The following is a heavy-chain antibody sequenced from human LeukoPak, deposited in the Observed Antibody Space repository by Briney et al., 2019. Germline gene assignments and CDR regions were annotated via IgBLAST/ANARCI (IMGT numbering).Heavy chain of an antibody. V-gene: IGHV4-59*01. D-gene: IGHD3-10*01. CDR3: ARDYYGAGDFAY. J-gene: IGHJ4*02. Sequence: SETLSLTCTVSGGSISSYYWSWIRQPPGKGLEWSGYIYYSGSTNYNPSLKSRVTISVDTSKNQSSLKLSSVTAADTAVYYCARDYYGAGDFAYWGQGTLVTVSS. CDR2: IYYSGST. CDR1: GGSISSYY.